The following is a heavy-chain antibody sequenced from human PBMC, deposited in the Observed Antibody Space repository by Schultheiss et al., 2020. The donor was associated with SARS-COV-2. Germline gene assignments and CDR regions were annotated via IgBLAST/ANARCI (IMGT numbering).Heavy chain of an antibody. D-gene: IGHD2-21*01. CDR2: ISYDGSNK. CDR1: GFTFSSYG. J-gene: IGHJ6*02. CDR3: ARGGVVVSLYGMDV. Sequence: GESLKISCAASGFTFSSYGMHWVRQAPGKGLEWVAVISYDGSNKYYADSVKGRFTISRDNAKNSLYLQMNSLRAEDTAVYYCARGGVVVSLYGMDVWGQGTTVTVSS. V-gene: IGHV3-30*03.